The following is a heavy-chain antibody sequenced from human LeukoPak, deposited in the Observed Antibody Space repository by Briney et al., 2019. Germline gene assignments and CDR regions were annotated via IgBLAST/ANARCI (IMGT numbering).Heavy chain of an antibody. Sequence: SETLSLTCTVPDGSISNYFWSWIRQPPGKGLEWIGYIYYTGMTNSNPSLKSRVTISMDTSKNQFSLNLRSVTAADTAIYYCARHGRMVIMSKFSTGIDQWGQGTLVAVSS. J-gene: IGHJ4*02. D-gene: IGHD2-8*01. CDR1: DGSISNYF. CDR3: ARHGRMVIMSKFSTGIDQ. CDR2: IYYTGMT. V-gene: IGHV4-59*08.